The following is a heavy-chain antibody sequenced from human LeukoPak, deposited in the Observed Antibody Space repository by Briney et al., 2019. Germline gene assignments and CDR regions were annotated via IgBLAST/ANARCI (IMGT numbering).Heavy chain of an antibody. CDR2: IYYSGST. V-gene: IGHV4-39*07. D-gene: IGHD3-22*01. J-gene: IGHJ4*02. CDR3: ARGSGYYYGDFDY. CDR1: GGSISSSSYY. Sequence: SETLSLTCTVSGGSISSSSYYWGWIRQPPGKGLEWIGSIYYSGSTYYNPSLKSRVTISVDTSKNQFSLKLSSVTAADTAVYYCARGSGYYYGDFDYWGQGSLVTVSS.